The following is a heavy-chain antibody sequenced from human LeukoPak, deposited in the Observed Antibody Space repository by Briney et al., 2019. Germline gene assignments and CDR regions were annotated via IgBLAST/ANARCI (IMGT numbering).Heavy chain of an antibody. CDR3: ARGGEYSNSQVDY. CDR2: IYYSGNT. Sequence: SETLSLTCTVSGVSISSSNSYWGWIRQPPGKGLEWIGSIYYSGNTYYNASLKSQVSISIDTSKNQFSLKLSSVTAADTAVYYCARGGEYSNSQVDYWGQGTLVTVSS. D-gene: IGHD6-6*01. CDR1: GVSISSSNSY. V-gene: IGHV4-39*07. J-gene: IGHJ4*02.